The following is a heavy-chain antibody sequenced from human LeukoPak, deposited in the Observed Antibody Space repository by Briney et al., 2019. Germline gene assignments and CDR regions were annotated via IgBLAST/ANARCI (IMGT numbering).Heavy chain of an antibody. Sequence: PGGSPRLSCAASGFTFSSYAMSWVRQAPGKGLEWVSAISGSGGSTYYADSVKGRFTISRENSKNTLYLQMNSLRAEDTAVYYCAKGTEYSSSSGNYFDYWGQGTLVTVSS. V-gene: IGHV3-23*01. J-gene: IGHJ4*02. CDR1: GFTFSSYA. D-gene: IGHD6-6*01. CDR2: ISGSGGST. CDR3: AKGTEYSSSSGNYFDY.